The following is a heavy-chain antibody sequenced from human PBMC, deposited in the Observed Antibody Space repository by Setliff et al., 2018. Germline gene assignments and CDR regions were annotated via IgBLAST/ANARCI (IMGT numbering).Heavy chain of an antibody. V-gene: IGHV1-2*02. CDR1: AYSFSGYY. CDR3: AKTKGFGDGWFDP. Sequence: ASVKVSCKTSAYSFSGYYIHWVRQAPGQGLEWMGWINTNNGGTKYAQTFQGRVTMTRDTSITTAYMELSRLTSDDTAVYYCAKTKGFGDGWFDPWGQGTLVTVYS. CDR2: INTNNGGT. J-gene: IGHJ5*02. D-gene: IGHD3-10*01.